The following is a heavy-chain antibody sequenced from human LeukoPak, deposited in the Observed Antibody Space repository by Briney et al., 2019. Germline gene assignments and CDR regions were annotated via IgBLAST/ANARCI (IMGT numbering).Heavy chain of an antibody. D-gene: IGHD3-22*01. CDR2: IYYTGNS. V-gene: IGHV4-61*01. J-gene: IGHJ4*02. CDR3: AKYSTGYDLDY. CDR1: GYSISSGYY. Sequence: SETLSLTCSVSGYSISSGYYWSWIRQPPGKGLEWIGYIYYTGNSNYNPSLKSRVTMSVDTSKNQFSLKLSSVTAADTAVYYCAKYSTGYDLDYWGQGTLVTVSS.